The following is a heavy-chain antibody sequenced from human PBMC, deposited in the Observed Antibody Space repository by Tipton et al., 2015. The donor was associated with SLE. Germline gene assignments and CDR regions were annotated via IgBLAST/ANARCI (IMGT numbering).Heavy chain of an antibody. Sequence: TLSLTCTVSGGSISSGRYYWSWIRQPPGKGLEWIGYIYYSGSTNYNPSLKSRVTISVDTSKNQFSLKLSSVTAADTAVYYCARQGRHYYDSSFWFDPWGQGTLVTVSS. J-gene: IGHJ5*02. CDR2: IYYSGST. CDR1: GGSISSGRYY. D-gene: IGHD3-22*01. V-gene: IGHV4-61*01. CDR3: ARQGRHYYDSSFWFDP.